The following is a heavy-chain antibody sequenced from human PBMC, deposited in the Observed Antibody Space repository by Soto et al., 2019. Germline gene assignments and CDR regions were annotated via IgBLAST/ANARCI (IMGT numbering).Heavy chain of an antibody. Sequence: PGGSLRLSCAASGFTFSSYAMYWVRQAPGKGLEWVAVISYDGSNKYYGDSVKGRFTISRDNSKNTLYLQMNSLRAEDTAVYYCASAPLGPVVVRYWGRGTLVTVSS. J-gene: IGHJ4*02. CDR1: GFTFSSYA. D-gene: IGHD3-22*01. V-gene: IGHV3-30-3*01. CDR2: ISYDGSNK. CDR3: ASAPLGPVVVRY.